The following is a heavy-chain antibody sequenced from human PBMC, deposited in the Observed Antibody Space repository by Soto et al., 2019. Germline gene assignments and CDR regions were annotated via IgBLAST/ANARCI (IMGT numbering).Heavy chain of an antibody. V-gene: IGHV3-23*01. CDR3: ARNYYYYGMDV. CDR2: ISGSGGST. CDR1: GFTFSSYA. Sequence: SGFTFSSYAMSWVRQAPGKGLEWVSAISGSGGSTYYADSVKGRFTISRDNSKNTLYLQMNSLRAEDTAVYYCARNYYYYGMDVWGQGTTVTVSS. J-gene: IGHJ6*02.